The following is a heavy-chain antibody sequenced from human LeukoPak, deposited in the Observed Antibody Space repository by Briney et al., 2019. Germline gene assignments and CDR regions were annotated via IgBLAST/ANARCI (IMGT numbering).Heavy chain of an antibody. CDR2: SYYSGST. Sequence: SPTLSLNRTVSGGSISSYYWSWIRQPPGKGLEWIGYSYYSGSTNYNPSLKSQVTISVDTSKNQFTLKLSPVTAADTAVYYCARALNDYVWGSYPPPSYFDYWGQGTLVTVSS. D-gene: IGHD3-16*02. CDR3: ARALNDYVWGSYPPPSYFDY. J-gene: IGHJ4*02. V-gene: IGHV4-59*01. CDR1: GGSISSYY.